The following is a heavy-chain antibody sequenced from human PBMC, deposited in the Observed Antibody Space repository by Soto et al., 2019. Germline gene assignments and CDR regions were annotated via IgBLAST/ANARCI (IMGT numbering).Heavy chain of an antibody. CDR3: ARVSGLVNYYFDY. CDR1: GGSISSYY. CDR2: SYYSGNT. Sequence: PSETLSLTCTVSGGSISSYYCSWIRQPPGKGLEWIGHSYYSGNTYYNPSLKSRVTISVDTSKNQFSLKLRSVTAADTAVYYCARVSGLVNYYFDYWGQGTLVTVSS. D-gene: IGHD3-9*01. V-gene: IGHV4-59*12. J-gene: IGHJ4*02.